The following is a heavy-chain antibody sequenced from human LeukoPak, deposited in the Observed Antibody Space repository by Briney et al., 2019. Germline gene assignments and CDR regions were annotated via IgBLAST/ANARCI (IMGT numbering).Heavy chain of an antibody. J-gene: IGHJ4*02. CDR3: ARDGYDSSGYPGY. D-gene: IGHD3-22*01. Sequence: PGGSLRLSCATSGFIFTNYWMSWVRQAPGKGLEWVSLISSSSTYIYYADSVKGRFTISRDNAKNSLYLQMNSLRAEDTAVYYCARDGYDSSGYPGYWGQGTLVTVSS. CDR2: ISSSSTYI. V-gene: IGHV3-21*06. CDR1: GFIFTNYW.